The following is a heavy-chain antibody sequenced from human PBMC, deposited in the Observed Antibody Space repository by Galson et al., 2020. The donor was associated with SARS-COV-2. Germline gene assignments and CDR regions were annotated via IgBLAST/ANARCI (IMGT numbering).Heavy chain of an antibody. V-gene: IGHV3-30*04. D-gene: IGHD1-26*01. CDR1: GFTFSNYV. CDR2: ISSDGSNS. Sequence: GESLKISCAASGFTFSNYVMHWVRQAPGKGPEWVAVISSDGSNSFYADSLKGRFTIPRDNSKSTLYLQMNSLRAEDTAVYYCARGGEWELPYYFDCWGQGTLVTVSS. CDR3: ARGGEWELPYYFDC. J-gene: IGHJ4*02.